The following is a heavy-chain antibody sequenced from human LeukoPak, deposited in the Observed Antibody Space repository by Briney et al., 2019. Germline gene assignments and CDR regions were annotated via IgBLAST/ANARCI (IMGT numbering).Heavy chain of an antibody. J-gene: IGHJ4*02. CDR3: ARGGTVTTSH. CDR1: GGSISSYY. V-gene: IGHV4-59*01. Sequence: PSETLSPTCTVSGGSISSYYWSWIRQPPGKGLEWIGYIYYSGSTNYNPSLKSRVTISVDTSKNQFSLKLSSVTAADTAVYYCARGGTVTTSHWGQGTLVTVSS. CDR2: IYYSGST. D-gene: IGHD4-17*01.